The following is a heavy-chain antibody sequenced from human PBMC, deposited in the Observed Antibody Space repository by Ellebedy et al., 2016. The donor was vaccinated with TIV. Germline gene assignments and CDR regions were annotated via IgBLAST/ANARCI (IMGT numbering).Heavy chain of an antibody. J-gene: IGHJ3*02. D-gene: IGHD5-24*01. CDR2: MYYSGST. CDR1: GGPLRSYY. CDR3: VRGEMATFRAEI. Sequence: MPSETLSLTCTVSGGPLRSYYWSWIRQPPGKGLEWLPYMYYSGSTTYNHSLKGRASISVDTSKNQFSLKVTSVTAADTAIYYCVRGEMATFRAEIWGQGTMVTVSS. V-gene: IGHV4-59*01.